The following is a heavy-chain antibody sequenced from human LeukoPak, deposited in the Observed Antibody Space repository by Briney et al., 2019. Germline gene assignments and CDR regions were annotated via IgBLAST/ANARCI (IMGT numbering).Heavy chain of an antibody. Sequence: APVKVSCKASGYTFIDYYMYWVRQAPGQGLEWMGWINPNSGGTSYAQKFQGRVTMTRDTSISTAYMELSRLRSDDTAVYYCARGAVADIGYWGQGTLVTVSS. D-gene: IGHD6-19*01. V-gene: IGHV1-2*02. CDR1: GYTFIDYY. J-gene: IGHJ4*02. CDR3: ARGAVADIGY. CDR2: INPNSGGT.